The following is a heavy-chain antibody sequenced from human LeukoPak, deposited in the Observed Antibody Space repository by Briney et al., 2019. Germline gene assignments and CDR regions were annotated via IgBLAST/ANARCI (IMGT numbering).Heavy chain of an antibody. CDR3: ARGGLVSSFDP. Sequence: PSETLSLTCAVYGGSFTVYYWSWIRQPPGKGLEWIGEINHRGVATYTPSLKSRVTISIDTSKNQFSLKLSSVTAADTAVYYCARGGLVSSFDPWGQGTLVTVSP. CDR1: GGSFTVYY. V-gene: IGHV4-34*01. J-gene: IGHJ5*02. CDR2: INHRGVA. D-gene: IGHD3-16*01.